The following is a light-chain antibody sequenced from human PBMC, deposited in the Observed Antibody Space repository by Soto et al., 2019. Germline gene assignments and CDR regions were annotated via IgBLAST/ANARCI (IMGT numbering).Light chain of an antibody. CDR1: QSLRSS. J-gene: IGKJ1*01. CDR3: QQYNNWPQT. CDR2: DAS. Sequence: ETIMRQSPDTGSLSLMGIAAVSVMASQSLRSSLAWYQQKPGQAPRLLIYDASTRATGIPARFSGSGSGTDFTLTISSLQSEDFAVYYCQQYNNWPQTFGQGTKVDIK. V-gene: IGKV3-15*01.